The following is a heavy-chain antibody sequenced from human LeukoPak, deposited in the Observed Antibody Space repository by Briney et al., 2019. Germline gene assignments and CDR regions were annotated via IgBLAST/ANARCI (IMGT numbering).Heavy chain of an antibody. CDR2: IWYDGSNK. J-gene: IGHJ4*02. V-gene: IGHV3-33*01. D-gene: IGHD1-1*01. CDR1: GFTFSSYG. CDR3: AREGTTGYLD. Sequence: PGRSLRLSCAASGFTFSSYGMHWVRRAPGKGLEWVAVIWYDGSNKYYADSVKGRFTISRDNSKNTLYLQMNSLRAEDTAVYYCAREGTTGYLDWGQGTLVTVSS.